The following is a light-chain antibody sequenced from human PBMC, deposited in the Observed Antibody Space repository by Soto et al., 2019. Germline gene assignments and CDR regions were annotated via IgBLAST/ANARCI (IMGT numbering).Light chain of an antibody. V-gene: IGLV3-1*01. J-gene: IGLJ2*01. CDR3: QAWDSNTAL. Sequence: SYELTQPPSVSVSPGQTASITCSGGKLGDKYACWYPQKPGQSPILVIFQDNKGPSAIPERFSGSSSGNTATLTISVTQAMDEADYYCQAWDSNTALFGGGTKLTVL. CDR2: QDN. CDR1: KLGDKY.